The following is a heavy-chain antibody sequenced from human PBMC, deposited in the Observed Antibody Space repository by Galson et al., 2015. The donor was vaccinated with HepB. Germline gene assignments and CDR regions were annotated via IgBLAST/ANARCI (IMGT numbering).Heavy chain of an antibody. D-gene: IGHD2-2*01. V-gene: IGHV5-51*03. CDR1: GYSFANFW. J-gene: IGHJ3*02. Sequence: QSGAEVTKPGESLRISCQGSGYSFANFWIGWVRQMPGKGLEWVGIVFPYDSDTRYNPSFQGQVTISADKSISTAYLQWSGLNPSDTAVYYCARPGCSTTSCHTLAFEIWGQGTLVTVSS. CDR2: VFPYDSDT. CDR3: ARPGCSTTSCHTLAFEI.